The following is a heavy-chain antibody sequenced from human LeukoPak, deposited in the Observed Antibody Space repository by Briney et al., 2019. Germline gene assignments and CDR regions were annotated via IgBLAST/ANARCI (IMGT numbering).Heavy chain of an antibody. CDR2: INHSGST. Sequence: PSETLSLTCTVSGGSISSYYWSWIRQPPGKGLEWIGEINHSGSTNYNPSLKSRVTISVDTSKNQFSLKLSSVTAADTAVYYCAREELVLGFDPWGQGTLVTVSS. D-gene: IGHD6-13*01. J-gene: IGHJ5*02. V-gene: IGHV4-34*01. CDR3: AREELVLGFDP. CDR1: GGSISSYY.